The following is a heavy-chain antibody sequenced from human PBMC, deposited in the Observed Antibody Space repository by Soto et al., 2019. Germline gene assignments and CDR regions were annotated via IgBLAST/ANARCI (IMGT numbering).Heavy chain of an antibody. CDR3: ARGQGRSGYLYFFDY. J-gene: IGHJ4*01. CDR1: GGSISGYY. D-gene: IGHD3-3*01. CDR2: IHYSGNT. Sequence: QVQLQESGPGLVKPSETLSLTCAVSGGSISGYYGSWIRQTPGKGLEWIGYIHYSGNTNYNPSLKSRVTISVDTSKSEFSLKLSSVTAADTAVYYCARGQGRSGYLYFFDYWGHGTLVTVSS. V-gene: IGHV4-59*01.